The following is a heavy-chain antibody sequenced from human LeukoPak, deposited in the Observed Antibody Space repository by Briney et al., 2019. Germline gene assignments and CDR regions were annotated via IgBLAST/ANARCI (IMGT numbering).Heavy chain of an antibody. J-gene: IGHJ4*02. V-gene: IGHV3-30-3*02. CDR3: ATSAYSSYYFAF. D-gene: IGHD6-19*01. Sequence: GGSLRLSCAASGFTFSDNALHWVRQTPGKGLEWVALISADGGTKYYADPVQGRFTVSRDNSKDTLYLQLSGLRPEDTAIYYCATSAYSSYYFAFWGQGTLATVSS. CDR1: GFTFSDNA. CDR2: ISADGGTK.